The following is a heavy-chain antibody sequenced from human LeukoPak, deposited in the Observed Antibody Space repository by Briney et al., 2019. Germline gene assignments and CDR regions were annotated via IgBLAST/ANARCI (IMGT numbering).Heavy chain of an antibody. CDR3: ARVNYDFWNGYYNS. V-gene: IGHV1-2*02. CDR1: GYTFTGYY. J-gene: IGHJ4*02. CDR2: INPNSGGT. D-gene: IGHD3-3*01. Sequence: ASVKVSCKASGYTFTGYYMHWVRQAPGQGLEWMGWINPNSGGTNYAQKFQGRVTMTRDTSISTAYMELSRLRSDDTAVYYCARVNYDFWNGYYNSWGQGTLVTVSS.